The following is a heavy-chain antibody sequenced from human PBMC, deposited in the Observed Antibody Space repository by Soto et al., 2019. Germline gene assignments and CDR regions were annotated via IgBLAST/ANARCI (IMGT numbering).Heavy chain of an antibody. CDR1: RCNSCGLA. CDR3: SNTEPYGSGSYDLDY. D-gene: IGHD1-26*01. CDR2: ISGGGGAT. V-gene: IGHV3-23*01. J-gene: IGHJ4*02. Sequence: GVFRCNSCGLARRRVRKKPEKELESVSDISGGGGATYYADSVNGRFTISRDNSKNTLYLQMNSLRAQDTAIYFFSNTEPYGSGSYDLDYAGQGTLVSV.